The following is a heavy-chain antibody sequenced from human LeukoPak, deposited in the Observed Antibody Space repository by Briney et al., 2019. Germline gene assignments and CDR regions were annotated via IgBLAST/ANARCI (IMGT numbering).Heavy chain of an antibody. CDR2: ISGSGGST. Sequence: GGSLRLSCAASGFTFSSYAMNWVRQAPGKGLEWVSSISGSGGSTYYADSVKGRFTISRDNSKNTLYPQMNSLRAEDTAVYYCAKGERYYDILTGKFDYWGQGTLVTVSS. J-gene: IGHJ4*02. CDR1: GFTFSSYA. D-gene: IGHD3-9*01. CDR3: AKGERYYDILTGKFDY. V-gene: IGHV3-23*01.